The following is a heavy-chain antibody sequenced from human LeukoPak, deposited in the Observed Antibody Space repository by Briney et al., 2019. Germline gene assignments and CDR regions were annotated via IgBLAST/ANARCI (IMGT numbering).Heavy chain of an antibody. Sequence: GASVKVSCKASGGTFSSYAISWVRQAPGQGLEWMGRIIPIFGIANYARKFQGRATITADKSTSTAYMELSSLRSEDTAVYYCARGSVVPAATHYYYYGMDVWGQGTTVTVSS. V-gene: IGHV1-69*04. J-gene: IGHJ6*02. D-gene: IGHD2-2*01. CDR2: IIPIFGIA. CDR1: GGTFSSYA. CDR3: ARGSVVPAATHYYYYGMDV.